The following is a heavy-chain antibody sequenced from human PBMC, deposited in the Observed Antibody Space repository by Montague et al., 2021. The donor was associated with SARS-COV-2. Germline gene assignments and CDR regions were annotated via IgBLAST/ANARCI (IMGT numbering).Heavy chain of an antibody. V-gene: IGHV6-1*01. D-gene: IGHD4-17*01. Sequence: CAISGDSVWSNAAACNWNRQSSSGGFQWLVRTNYRSKWTSDYATSVEGRISIDPDTSKSQFFLHLRSVTPEDTGIYYCVRDTGSAQAGFDAWGQGTLVTVSS. CDR2: TNYRSKWTS. CDR3: VRDTGSAQAGFDA. J-gene: IGHJ4*02. CDR1: GDSVWSNAAA.